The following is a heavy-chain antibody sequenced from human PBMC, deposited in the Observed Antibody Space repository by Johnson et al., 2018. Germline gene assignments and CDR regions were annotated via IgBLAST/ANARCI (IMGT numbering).Heavy chain of an antibody. Sequence: EVQLVKSGGGLIQPGGSLRLSCAASGFTVSSNYMSWVRQAPGKGLEWVSIIYSGGRPYYADSVTGRFTISRDNSKNTLYLQMNSLRAEDTAVYYCAKESPEDEAFDIWGQGTMVTVSS. CDR1: GFTVSSNY. J-gene: IGHJ3*02. CDR3: AKESPEDEAFDI. CDR2: IYSGGRP. V-gene: IGHV3-53*01.